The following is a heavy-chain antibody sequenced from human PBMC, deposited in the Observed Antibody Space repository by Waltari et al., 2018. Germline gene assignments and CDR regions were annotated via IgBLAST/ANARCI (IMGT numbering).Heavy chain of an antibody. Sequence: EVQLLESGGGLVQPGGSLRLSCAASGFTFSDFWMHWVRQAPGEGLVWLSRVDGGGSSTTYSDSVKGRFTVSRDNARKTMCLQMTSLRAEDTAVYYCARDEDNYYDSSGYIKHWGQGALVTVSS. CDR1: GFTFSDFW. J-gene: IGHJ4*02. CDR2: VDGGGSST. V-gene: IGHV3-74*01. CDR3: ARDEDNYYDSSGYIKH. D-gene: IGHD3-22*01.